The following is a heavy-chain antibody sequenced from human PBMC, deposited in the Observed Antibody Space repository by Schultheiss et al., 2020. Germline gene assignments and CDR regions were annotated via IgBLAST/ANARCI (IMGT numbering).Heavy chain of an antibody. D-gene: IGHD3-10*01. Sequence: GGSLRLSCKGSGYSFTSYWIGWVRQMPGKGLEWMGIIYPGDSDTRYSPSFQGQVTISADKSISTAYLQWSSLKASDTAMYYCARRITMVRADAFDIWGQGTMVTVS. CDR1: GYSFTSYW. V-gene: IGHV5-51*01. J-gene: IGHJ3*02. CDR2: IYPGDSDT. CDR3: ARRITMVRADAFDI.